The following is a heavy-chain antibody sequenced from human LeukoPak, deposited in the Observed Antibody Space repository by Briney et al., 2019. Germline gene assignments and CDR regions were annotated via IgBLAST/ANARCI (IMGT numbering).Heavy chain of an antibody. CDR2: MNPNSGNT. V-gene: IGHV1-8*01. J-gene: IGHJ6*02. CDR1: GYTFTSYD. Sequence: ASVKVSCKASGYTFTSYDINWVRQAPGQGLEWMGWMNPNSGNTGYAQKFQGRVTMTRNTSISTAYMELSSLRSEDTAVYYCARDPPYYDFWSGYLFLGYYGMDVWGQGTTVTVSS. D-gene: IGHD3-3*01. CDR3: ARDPPYYDFWSGYLFLGYYGMDV.